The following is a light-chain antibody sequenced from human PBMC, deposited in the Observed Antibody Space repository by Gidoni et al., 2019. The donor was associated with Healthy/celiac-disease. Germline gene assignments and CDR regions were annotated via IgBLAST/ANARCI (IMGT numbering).Light chain of an antibody. V-gene: IGKV1-5*01. Sequence: DIQMTQSPSTLSASVGDRVTITCRASQSISSWLAWYQQKPGKAPKLLIYDASSLESGVPSRFSGSGSATEFTLTISSLQPDDFATYYCQQYNSYPFFGQGTKLEIK. CDR1: QSISSW. CDR2: DAS. J-gene: IGKJ2*01. CDR3: QQYNSYPF.